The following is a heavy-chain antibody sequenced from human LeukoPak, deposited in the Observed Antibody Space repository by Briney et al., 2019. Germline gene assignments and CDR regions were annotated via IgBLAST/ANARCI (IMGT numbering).Heavy chain of an antibody. CDR2: IIPIFGTA. Sequence: GASVKVSCKASGGTFSSYAISWVRQAPGQGLECMGGIIPIFGTANYAQKFQGRVTITADESTSTAYMELSSLRSEDTAVYYCAKSEGPYYYYYGMDVWGQGTTVTVSS. V-gene: IGHV1-69*01. CDR1: GGTFSSYA. CDR3: AKSEGPYYYYYGMDV. J-gene: IGHJ6*02.